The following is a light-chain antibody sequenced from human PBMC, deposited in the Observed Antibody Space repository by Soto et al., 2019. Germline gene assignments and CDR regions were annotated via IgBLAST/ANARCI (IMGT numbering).Light chain of an antibody. CDR1: SSDVGSYDR. CDR2: EVT. J-gene: IGLJ2*01. V-gene: IGLV2-18*02. CDR3: SSYTTGSSLV. Sequence: QSALTQPPSVSGSPGQSVTISCTGSSSDVGSYDRVSWYQQPPGTAPRLMIYEVTNRPSGVPDRFSGSKSGNTASLTISGLQPEYEGDYYCSSYTTGSSLVFGGGTKLTVL.